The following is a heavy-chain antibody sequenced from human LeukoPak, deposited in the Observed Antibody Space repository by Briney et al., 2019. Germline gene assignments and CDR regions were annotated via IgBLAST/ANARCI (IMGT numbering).Heavy chain of an antibody. CDR3: AKRMVRGALLFDY. CDR1: GSTFSSYS. J-gene: IGHJ4*02. CDR2: ISSSSSYI. D-gene: IGHD3-10*01. V-gene: IGHV3-21*01. Sequence: GGSLRLSSAASGSTFSSYSMNWVRQAPGKGLEWVSSISSSSSYIYYADAVKGRFTISRDNSKNTLYLQMNSLRAEDTAVYYCAKRMVRGALLFDYWGQGTLVTVSS.